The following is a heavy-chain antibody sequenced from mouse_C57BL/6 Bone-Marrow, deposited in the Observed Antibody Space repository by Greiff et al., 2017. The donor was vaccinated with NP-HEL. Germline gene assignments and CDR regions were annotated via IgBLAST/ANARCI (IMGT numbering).Heavy chain of an antibody. J-gene: IGHJ2*01. CDR1: GYSITSGYY. Sequence: VQLKESGPGLVKPSQSLSLTCSVTGYSITSGYYWNWIRQFPGNKLEWMGYISYDGSNNYNPSLKNRISITRDTSKNQFFLKLNSVTTEDTATYYCARAQPSFDYWGQGTTLTVSS. V-gene: IGHV3-6*01. CDR3: ARAQPSFDY. D-gene: IGHD6-1*01. CDR2: ISYDGSN.